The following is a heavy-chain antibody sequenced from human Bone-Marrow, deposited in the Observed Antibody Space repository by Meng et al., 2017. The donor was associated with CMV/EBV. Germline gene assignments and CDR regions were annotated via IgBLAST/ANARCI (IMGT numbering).Heavy chain of an antibody. V-gene: IGHV1-8*01. CDR3: ARHRSYCSSTSCYYYYYGMDV. Sequence: VKVSCKASGYTFTSYDINWVRQATGQGLEWMGWMNPNSGNTGYAQKFQGRVTMTRNTSISTAYMELSSLRSEDTAVYYCARHRSYCSSTSCYYYYYGMDVWGQGTTVTVSS. CDR2: MNPNSGNT. D-gene: IGHD2-2*01. J-gene: IGHJ6*02. CDR1: GYTFTSYD.